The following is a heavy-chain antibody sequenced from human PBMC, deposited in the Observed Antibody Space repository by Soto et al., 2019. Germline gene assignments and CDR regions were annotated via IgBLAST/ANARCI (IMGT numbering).Heavy chain of an antibody. Sequence: AGSLGLSCAATGFTFSTYWMHWVRQAPGQGPMWVSRIDYDGTTTNYADSVKGRFTISRDNAKSTLYLQMNSLRPEDTAVYYCTRGPRASSGGTGAYWGKGTLVTVSS. D-gene: IGHD2-2*01. J-gene: IGHJ1*01. CDR2: IDYDGTTT. CDR3: TRGPRASSGGTGAY. CDR1: GFTFSTYW. V-gene: IGHV3-74*01.